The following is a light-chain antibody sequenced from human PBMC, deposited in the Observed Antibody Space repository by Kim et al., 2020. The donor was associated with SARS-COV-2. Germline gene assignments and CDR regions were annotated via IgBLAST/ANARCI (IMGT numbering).Light chain of an antibody. CDR1: QSVTAY. Sequence: PALSLSPGEGAPLSCRAAQSVTAYFGWYQQKRGQAPRLLIYGASNRATGIPARFSGSGSETEFTLTISSLEPEDFAVYYCQQRKTFGGGTKVDIK. CDR3: QQRKT. CDR2: GAS. V-gene: IGKV3-11*01. J-gene: IGKJ4*01.